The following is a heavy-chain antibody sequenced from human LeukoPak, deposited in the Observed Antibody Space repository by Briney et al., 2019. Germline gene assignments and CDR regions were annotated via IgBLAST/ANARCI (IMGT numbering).Heavy chain of an antibody. V-gene: IGHV4-39*07. CDR2: INHSGST. D-gene: IGHD3-22*01. J-gene: IGHJ4*02. CDR3: ARMYRGYLNYRWLYHAFDI. Sequence: KTSETLSLTCTVSGGSISSGSYYWSWIRQPPGKGLEWIGEINHSGSTNYNPSLKSRVTISVDTSKNQFSLKLSSVTAADTAVYYCARMYRGYLNYRWLYHAFDIWGQGTLVTVSS. CDR1: GGSISSGSYY.